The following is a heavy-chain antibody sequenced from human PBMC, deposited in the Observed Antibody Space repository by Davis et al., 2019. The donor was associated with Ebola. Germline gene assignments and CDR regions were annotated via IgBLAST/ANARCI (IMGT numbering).Heavy chain of an antibody. CDR3: ASHDSDYYYGMDV. J-gene: IGHJ6*02. CDR2: ISGSGGST. CDR1: GFTFSSYS. Sequence: PGGSLRLSCVASGFTFSSYSMNWVRQAPGKGLEWVSTISGSGGSTYYADSVKGRFTISRDSSKNTLYLQMNSLRAEDTAVYYCASHDSDYYYGMDVWGQGTTVTVSS. V-gene: IGHV3-23*01. D-gene: IGHD3-3*01.